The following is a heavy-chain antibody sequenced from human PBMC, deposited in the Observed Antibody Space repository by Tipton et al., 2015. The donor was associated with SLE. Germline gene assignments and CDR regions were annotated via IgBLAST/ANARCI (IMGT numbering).Heavy chain of an antibody. J-gene: IGHJ4*02. CDR3: ARSLLSGSGGFDY. D-gene: IGHD6-19*01. Sequence: TLSLTCAVSGYSISSGYYWGWIRQPPGKGLEWIGSIYHSGSTYYNPSLKSRVTISVDTSKNQFSLKLSSVTAADTAVYYCARSLLSGSGGFDYWGQGTLVTVSS. V-gene: IGHV4-38-2*01. CDR1: GYSISSGYY. CDR2: IYHSGST.